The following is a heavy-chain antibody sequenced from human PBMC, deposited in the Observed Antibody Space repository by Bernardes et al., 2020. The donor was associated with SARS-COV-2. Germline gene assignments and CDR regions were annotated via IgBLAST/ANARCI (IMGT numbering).Heavy chain of an antibody. CDR1: GFKFEDKA. CDR3: AKDTGWGGSGKGEDALDI. V-gene: IGHV3-9*01. D-gene: IGHD5-12*01. CDR2: ITWDSEKL. Sequence: GGSLRLSCAASGFKFEDKAMHWVRQRPGKGLEWVSGITWDSEKLDYVDSVKGRFTISRDNAGNSLFLQMNSLTPEDSALYFCAKDTGWGGSGKGEDALDIWGQGTTVTVSS. J-gene: IGHJ3*02.